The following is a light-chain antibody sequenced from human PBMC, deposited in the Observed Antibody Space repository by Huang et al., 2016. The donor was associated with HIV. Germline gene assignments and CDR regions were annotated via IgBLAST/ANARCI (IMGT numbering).Light chain of an antibody. CDR3: QQYGSSPRT. CDR1: QSVSSSY. Sequence: IVLTQSPGTLSLSPGERATLSCRASQSVSSSYLAWYQQNPGQAPRRLIYGASSRATGIPDRFSGSGSGTDFTLTISRLQPEDFAVYYCQQYGSSPRTFGGGTQVEIK. V-gene: IGKV3-20*01. J-gene: IGKJ4*01. CDR2: GAS.